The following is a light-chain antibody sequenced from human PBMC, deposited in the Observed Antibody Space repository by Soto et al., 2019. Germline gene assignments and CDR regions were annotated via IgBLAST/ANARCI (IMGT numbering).Light chain of an antibody. V-gene: IGKV1-5*03. CDR1: QSISSW. Sequence: DIQMTQSPSTLSASVGDRVTITCRASQSISSWLAWYQQKPGKAPKLLIYKASSLESGVPSRFSGSGSGTEFTLTIRNLQPDDFATYYCQQYNSYSWTFGQGTKVEIK. CDR3: QQYNSYSWT. J-gene: IGKJ1*01. CDR2: KAS.